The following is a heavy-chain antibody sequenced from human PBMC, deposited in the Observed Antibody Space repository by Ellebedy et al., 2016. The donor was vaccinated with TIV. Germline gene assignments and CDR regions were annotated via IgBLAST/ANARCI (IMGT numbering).Heavy chain of an antibody. CDR1: GGSISSSNW. J-gene: IGHJ5*02. CDR2: IHRSGST. D-gene: IGHD6-13*01. Sequence: MPSETLSLTCAVSGGSISSSNWWTWVRQPPGKGLEWIGEIHRSGSTNYNPSLKSRVTVSVDMSKNHFSLKLSSVTAADTAVYYCARAPSYSSNWYGWLDLWGQGTLVTVSS. CDR3: ARAPSYSSNWYGWLDL. V-gene: IGHV4-4*02.